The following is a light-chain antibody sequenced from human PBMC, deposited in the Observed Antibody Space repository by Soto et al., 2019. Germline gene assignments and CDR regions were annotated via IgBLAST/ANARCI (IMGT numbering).Light chain of an antibody. CDR3: QQYYSYSIT. V-gene: IGKV3-15*01. J-gene: IGKJ5*01. CDR1: QDIRSS. CDR2: GAS. Sequence: EIVMTQSPATLSVSPGERVTLSCRASQDIRSSLAWYQQKPGQAPRLLIYGASIRATGVPATFSGSGSGTEFTLTISSLQSEDFATYYCQQYYSYSITFGQGTRLEIK.